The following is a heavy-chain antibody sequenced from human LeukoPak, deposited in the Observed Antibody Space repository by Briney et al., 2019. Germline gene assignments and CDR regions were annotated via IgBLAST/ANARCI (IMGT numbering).Heavy chain of an antibody. Sequence: SETLSLTCAVYGGSFSGYYWSWIRQPPGKGLEWIGEINHSGSTNYNPSLKSRVTISVDTSKNQFSLKLSSVTAADTAVYYCARVKSVDYEFDYWGQGTLVTVSS. CDR1: GGSFSGYY. J-gene: IGHJ4*02. D-gene: IGHD4-17*01. CDR3: ARVKSVDYEFDY. CDR2: INHSGST. V-gene: IGHV4-34*01.